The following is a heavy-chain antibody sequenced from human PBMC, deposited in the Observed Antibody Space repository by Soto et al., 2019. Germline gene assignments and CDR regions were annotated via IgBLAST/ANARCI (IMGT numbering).Heavy chain of an antibody. V-gene: IGHV3-23*01. CDR3: ANSPRIVGATTYFDY. Sequence: PGGSLRLSCAASGFTFSSYAMSWVRQAPGKGLEWVSAISGSGGSTYYADSVKGWFTIPRDNSKNTLYLQMNSLRAEDTAVYYCANSPRIVGATTYFDYWGQGTLVTVSS. D-gene: IGHD1-26*01. J-gene: IGHJ4*02. CDR2: ISGSGGST. CDR1: GFTFSSYA.